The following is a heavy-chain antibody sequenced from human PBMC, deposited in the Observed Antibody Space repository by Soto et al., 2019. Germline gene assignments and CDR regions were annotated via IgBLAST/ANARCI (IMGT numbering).Heavy chain of an antibody. D-gene: IGHD2-15*01. V-gene: IGHV3-30-3*01. CDR3: SREEVVLASNPNYYYGMDV. CDR1: GFTFSSYA. CDR2: ISYDGSNK. Sequence: GGSLRLSCAASGFTFSSYAMHWVRQAPGKGLEWVAVISYDGSNKYYADSVKGRFTISRDNSKNTLYLQMNSLRAEDTAVYYCSREEVVLASNPNYYYGMDVWGQGTTVTVSS. J-gene: IGHJ6*02.